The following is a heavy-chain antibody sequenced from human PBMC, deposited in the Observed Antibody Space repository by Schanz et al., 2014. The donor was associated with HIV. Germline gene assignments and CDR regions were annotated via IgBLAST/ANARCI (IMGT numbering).Heavy chain of an antibody. Sequence: QVQLVESGGGVVQPGRSLRLSCVASGFNFNSYGMHWVRQAPGKGLEWVAVISYDGTKKHYADSVKGRFTISRDDSSDTLYLQMNSLRPEDTAVYYCAKSHKHDSSDYYRFYYFGMDVWGQGTTVTVSS. CDR2: ISYDGTKK. CDR1: GFNFNSYG. V-gene: IGHV3-30*18. J-gene: IGHJ6*02. D-gene: IGHD6-19*01. CDR3: AKSHKHDSSDYYRFYYFGMDV.